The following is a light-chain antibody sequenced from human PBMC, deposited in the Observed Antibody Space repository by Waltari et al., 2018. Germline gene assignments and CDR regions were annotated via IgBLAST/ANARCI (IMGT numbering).Light chain of an antibody. CDR1: QGISNS. Sequence: DIQMTQSPSSLSASVGDRVTITCRARQGISNSLAWYQQKPGKAPKLLLYAASRLESGVPSRFGGSGSGTDYTLTISSLQPEDFATYYCQQYYSTPWTFGQGTKVEIK. CDR2: AAS. J-gene: IGKJ1*01. CDR3: QQYYSTPWT. V-gene: IGKV1-NL1*01.